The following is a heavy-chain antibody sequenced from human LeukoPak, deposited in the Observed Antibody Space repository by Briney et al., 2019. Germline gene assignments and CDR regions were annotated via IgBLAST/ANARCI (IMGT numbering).Heavy chain of an antibody. Sequence: ASVKVSCKASGYTFTSYGISWVRQAPGQGLEWMGWISAYNGNTNYAQKFQGKVTITADESTSTAYMELSSLRSEDTAVYYCARSGGSCSSCVYYWGQGTLVTVSS. V-gene: IGHV1-18*01. CDR3: ARSGGSCSSCVYY. J-gene: IGHJ4*02. CDR2: ISAYNGNT. D-gene: IGHD2-15*01. CDR1: GYTFTSYG.